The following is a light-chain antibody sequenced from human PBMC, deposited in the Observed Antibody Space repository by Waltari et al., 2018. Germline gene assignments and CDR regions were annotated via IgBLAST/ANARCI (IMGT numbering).Light chain of an antibody. Sequence: QSALTQPASVSGSPGQSITISCTGTSRYVGGYNYVSWYQQHPGKAPKLMIFDVTERPSGVSIRFSGSKSGNTASLTISGLQAEDEADYYCSSYTSSSTPLFGGGTKLTVL. CDR2: DVT. J-gene: IGLJ2*01. CDR3: SSYTSSSTPL. CDR1: SRYVGGYNY. V-gene: IGLV2-14*01.